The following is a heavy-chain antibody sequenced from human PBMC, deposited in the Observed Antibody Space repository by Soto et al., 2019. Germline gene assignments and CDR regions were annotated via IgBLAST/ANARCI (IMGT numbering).Heavy chain of an antibody. J-gene: IGHJ4*02. CDR1: GFTFSSYA. D-gene: IGHD3-22*01. Sequence: GGSLRLSCAASGFTFSSYAMSWVRQAPGKGLEWVSAISGSGGSTYYADSVKGRFTISRDNSKNTLYLQMNSLRAEDTAVYYCAKEDGRYYDSSGYSALDYWGQGTLVTVSS. CDR2: ISGSGGST. V-gene: IGHV3-23*01. CDR3: AKEDGRYYDSSGYSALDY.